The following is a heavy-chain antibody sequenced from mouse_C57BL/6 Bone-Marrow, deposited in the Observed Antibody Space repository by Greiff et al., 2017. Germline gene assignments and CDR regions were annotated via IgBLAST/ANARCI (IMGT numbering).Heavy chain of an antibody. CDR2: IDPCDSYT. J-gene: IGHJ3*01. Sequence: QVQLQQPGAELVRPGTSVKLSCKASGYTFTSYWMNWVKQRPGQGLEWIGEIDPCDSYTNYNQKFKGKATLTVDTSSRTAYMMRSSLTSENSAVYCCARRGPFAYWGQGTLVTVSA. CDR3: ARRGPFAY. V-gene: IGHV1-59*01. CDR1: GYTFTSYW.